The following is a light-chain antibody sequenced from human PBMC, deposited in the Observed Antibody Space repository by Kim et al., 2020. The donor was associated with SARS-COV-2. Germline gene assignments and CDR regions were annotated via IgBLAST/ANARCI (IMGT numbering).Light chain of an antibody. CDR2: QDT. CDR3: QAWDSNTLWV. CDR1: KLGNKY. V-gene: IGLV3-1*01. J-gene: IGLJ3*02. Sequence: SYELTQPPSVSVSPGQTASITCSGDKLGNKYACWYQQKPGQSPVLLIYQDTKRPSGIPERFSGSNSGNTATLTISGTQAVDEADYYCQAWDSNTLWVFGGGTQLTVL.